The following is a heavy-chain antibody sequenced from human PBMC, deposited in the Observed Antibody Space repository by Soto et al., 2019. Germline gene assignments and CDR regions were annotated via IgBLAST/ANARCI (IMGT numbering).Heavy chain of an antibody. D-gene: IGHD2-2*01. CDR1: GYTFTIYD. V-gene: IGHV1-8*01. CDR3: ARFVRHQLPTIDF. Sequence: QVQLVQSGAEVKEPGASVRVSCKASGYTFTIYDINWVRQATGQGLEWMGWMNPESRNTGYAQKFQGRVTLTRDTSVSTAYMELTSLRTEDTAVYYCARFVRHQLPTIDFWGQGNRVTVSS. CDR2: MNPESRNT. J-gene: IGHJ4*02.